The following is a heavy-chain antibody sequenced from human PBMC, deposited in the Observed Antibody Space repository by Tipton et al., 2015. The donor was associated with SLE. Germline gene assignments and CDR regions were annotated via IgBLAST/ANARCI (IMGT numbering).Heavy chain of an antibody. V-gene: IGHV4-4*08. J-gene: IGHJ3*02. CDR1: GGSINNYY. CDR2: IYSSGGT. D-gene: IGHD3-3*01. CDR3: ARGNYDFRGRTFDI. Sequence: TLSLTCSVSGGSINNYYWKWIRQTQGKGLEWIGYIYSSGGTDYNPSLKSRLTISVETSKNQFSLKLTSVTAADTAVYYCARGNYDFRGRTFDIWGQGTMVTVSS.